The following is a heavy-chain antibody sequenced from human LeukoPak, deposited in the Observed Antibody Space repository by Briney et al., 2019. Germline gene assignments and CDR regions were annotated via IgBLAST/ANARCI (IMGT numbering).Heavy chain of an antibody. V-gene: IGHV4-59*08. CDR3: ARGGGVVIYANPNWFDP. D-gene: IGHD3-3*01. J-gene: IGHJ5*02. Sequence: SETLSLTCTVSGGSISSYYWSWIRQPPGKGLEWIGYIYYSGSTNYNPSLKSRVTISVDTSKNQFSLKLSSVTAADTAVYYCARGGGVVIYANPNWFDPWGQGTLVTVSS. CDR1: GGSISSYY. CDR2: IYYSGST.